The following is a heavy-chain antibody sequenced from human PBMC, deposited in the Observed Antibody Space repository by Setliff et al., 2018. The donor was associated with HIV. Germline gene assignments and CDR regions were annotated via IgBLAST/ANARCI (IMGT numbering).Heavy chain of an antibody. CDR1: GFTFDDYA. Sequence: LRLSCAASGFTFDDYAMHWVRQAPGKGPEWVSGINWSGGSTGYADSVKGRFTISRDNAKNSLYLQMNSLRPEDTALYYCVKDIKAGAYYFGSGNYYDEGQSFSWGQGTLVTVS. V-gene: IGHV3-9*01. D-gene: IGHD3-10*01. J-gene: IGHJ5*02. CDR2: INWSGGST. CDR3: VKDIKAGAYYFGSGNYYDEGQSFS.